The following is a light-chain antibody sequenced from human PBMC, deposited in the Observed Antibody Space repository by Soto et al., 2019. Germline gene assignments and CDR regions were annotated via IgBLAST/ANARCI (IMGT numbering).Light chain of an antibody. CDR1: QSISSY. CDR3: QQSYSTSIT. V-gene: IGKV1-39*01. CDR2: AAS. J-gene: IGKJ5*01. Sequence: DIQRTQSPSSLSASVGDRVTMACRASQSISSYLNWYQQKPGKAPKLLIYAASSWQSGVPSRFSGSGSGTDFTLTISSLQPEDFATYYCQQSYSTSITFGQGTRLEIK.